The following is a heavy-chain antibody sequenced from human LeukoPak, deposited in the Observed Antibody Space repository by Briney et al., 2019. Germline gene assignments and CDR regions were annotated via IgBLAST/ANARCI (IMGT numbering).Heavy chain of an antibody. D-gene: IGHD3-22*01. J-gene: IGHJ4*02. CDR2: IKQVGSEQ. CDR1: GFTFSSHW. Sequence: PGGSLTLSCAASGFTFSSHWINWVRQAPGKGLEWVANIKQVGSEQNYVDSVKGRFTISRDNGKNSLYLQMNSLRAEDTAMYFCARALRDDGSAYRALDCWGQGTLVTVSS. CDR3: ARALRDDGSAYRALDC. V-gene: IGHV3-7*03.